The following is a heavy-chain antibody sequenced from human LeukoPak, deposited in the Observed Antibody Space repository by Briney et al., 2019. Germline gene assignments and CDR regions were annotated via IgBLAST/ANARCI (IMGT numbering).Heavy chain of an antibody. Sequence: ASVTVSCKASGYTFTSYYMHWVRQAPGQGLEWMGIINPSGGSTSYAQKFQGRVTITADESTSTAYMELSSLRSEDTAVYYCARDSLGSGSYYYFDYWGQGTLVTVSS. V-gene: IGHV1-46*01. D-gene: IGHD3-10*01. CDR2: INPSGGST. J-gene: IGHJ4*02. CDR3: ARDSLGSGSYYYFDY. CDR1: GYTFTSYY.